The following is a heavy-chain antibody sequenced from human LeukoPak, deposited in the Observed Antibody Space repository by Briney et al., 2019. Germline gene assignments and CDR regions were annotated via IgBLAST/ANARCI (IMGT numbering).Heavy chain of an antibody. V-gene: IGHV3-74*01. J-gene: IGHJ5*02. D-gene: IGHD2-2*01. CDR1: GFTFSPVW. CDR2: ISKDGSYT. Sequence: PGGSLRLSCAASGFTFSPVWMHWVRQYPGKGLMWVSPISKDGSYTTYADSVKGRFTISRDNSKNTVYLQMNSLRAEHTAVYYCATDDKYAPSSWGQGTLVTVS. CDR3: ATDDKYAPSS.